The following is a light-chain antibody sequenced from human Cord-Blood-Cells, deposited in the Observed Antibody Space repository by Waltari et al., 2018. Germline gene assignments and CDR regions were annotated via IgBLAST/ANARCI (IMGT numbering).Light chain of an antibody. J-gene: IGLJ1*01. Sequence: QSALTQPASVSGSPGQSITISCTGTSSDVGGYKYVSWYQQHPGKAPKLMIYEVSNQPAGVSNRFSGSKSGNTASLTSSGLQAEDEADYYCSSYTSSSSYVFGIGTKVTVL. CDR3: SSYTSSSSYV. V-gene: IGLV2-14*01. CDR1: SSDVGGYKY. CDR2: EVS.